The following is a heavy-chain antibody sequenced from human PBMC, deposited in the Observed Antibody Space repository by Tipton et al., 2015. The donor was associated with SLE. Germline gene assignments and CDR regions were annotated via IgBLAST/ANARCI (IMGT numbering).Heavy chain of an antibody. V-gene: IGHV4-4*07. CDR3: ARDWGGEALDF. J-gene: IGHJ4*02. D-gene: IGHD2-21*01. CDR1: GGSITNYY. Sequence: TLSLTCTVSGGSITNYYWGWVRQPAGKGLEWIGRIYTGGYTKYNPSLESRVSLSVDASKDQFSLRLSSVTAADTAVYYCARDWGGEALDFWGQGTLVTVSS. CDR2: IYTGGYT.